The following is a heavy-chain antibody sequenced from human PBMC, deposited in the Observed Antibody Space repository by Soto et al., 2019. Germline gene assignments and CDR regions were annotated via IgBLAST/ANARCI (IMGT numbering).Heavy chain of an antibody. V-gene: IGHV3-23*01. CDR1: GFAFYNYA. D-gene: IGHD1-26*01. CDR3: AKDARRTGLLGQWVG. CDR2: ISDSVISI. J-gene: IGHJ4*02. Sequence: EEQLLDSGGGLIQPGGSLRLSCAASGFAFYNYAMAWVRQAPGKGLEWVSGISDSVISIYYTDSVKGRFTISRDNSKNTLSPPMDSLRGEDTALYYCAKDARRTGLLGQWVGWGQGTLVTVSS.